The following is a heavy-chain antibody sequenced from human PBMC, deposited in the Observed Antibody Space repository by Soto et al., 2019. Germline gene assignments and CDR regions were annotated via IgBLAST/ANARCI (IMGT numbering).Heavy chain of an antibody. J-gene: IGHJ6*02. Sequence: GGSLRLSCTASGFTFSTYWMSWFRQAPGMGLEWVANIGEDGSEKYYVDSVKGRFTISRDNAKNSLYLQMNSLRADDTAVYYCARGSGGHNYYYGMDVWGQGTTVTVSS. CDR2: IGEDGSEK. CDR3: ARGSGGHNYYYGMDV. D-gene: IGHD2-15*01. CDR1: GFTFSTYW. V-gene: IGHV3-7*03.